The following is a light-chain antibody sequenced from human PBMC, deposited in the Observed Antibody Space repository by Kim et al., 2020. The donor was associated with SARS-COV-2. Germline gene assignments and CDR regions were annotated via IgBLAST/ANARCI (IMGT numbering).Light chain of an antibody. CDR3: STPRSSDDQGV. V-gene: IGLV3-19*01. Sequence: AVVQQVMITSQGDGRRSCYSSWCHQKTRRAALLVIYGNHNRPSGVPDRFSGSSSGDTAALTITGAQAEDEADYYCSTPRSSDDQGVFGGGTQLTVL. CDR2: GNH. CDR1: GRRSCY. J-gene: IGLJ3*02.